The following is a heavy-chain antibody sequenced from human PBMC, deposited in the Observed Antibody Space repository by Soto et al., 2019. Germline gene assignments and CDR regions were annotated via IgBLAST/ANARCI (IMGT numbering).Heavy chain of an antibody. CDR2: ISYDGSNK. CDR3: ARDLHSRLWFTWLAQATYYYYGMDV. Sequence: GGSLRLSCAASGFTFSSYAMHWVRQAPGKGLEWVAVISYDGSNKYYADSVKGRFTISRDNSKNTLYLQMNSLRAEDTAVYYCARDLHSRLWFTWLAQATYYYYGMDVWGQGTTVTVSS. J-gene: IGHJ6*02. V-gene: IGHV3-30-3*01. CDR1: GFTFSSYA. D-gene: IGHD2-21*01.